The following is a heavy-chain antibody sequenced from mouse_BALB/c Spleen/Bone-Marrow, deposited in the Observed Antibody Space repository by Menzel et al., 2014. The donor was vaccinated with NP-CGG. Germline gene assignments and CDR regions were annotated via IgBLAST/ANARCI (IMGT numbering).Heavy chain of an antibody. CDR3: AREDGYYGMDY. J-gene: IGHJ4*01. CDR2: INPYNDGT. D-gene: IGHD2-3*01. Sequence: EVQRVESGPELVKPGASVKMSCKASGYTFTSYVLHWVKQKPGQGLEWIGYINPYNDGTKSNEKFKGKATLTSDKSSSTAYMELSSLTSGDSAVYYCAREDGYYGMDYWGQGTSVTVSS. CDR1: GYTFTSYV. V-gene: IGHV1-14*01.